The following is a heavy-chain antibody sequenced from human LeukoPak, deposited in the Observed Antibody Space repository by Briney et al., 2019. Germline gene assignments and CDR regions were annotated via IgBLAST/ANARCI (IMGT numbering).Heavy chain of an antibody. D-gene: IGHD2-15*01. V-gene: IGHV3-30*02. J-gene: IGHJ4*02. CDR3: AKSLGYCSGGSCYGGYFDY. CDR1: GFTFSSYG. Sequence: GGSLRLSCAASGFTFSSYGMHWVRQALGKGLEWVAFIRYDGSNKYYADSVKGRFTISRDNSKNTLYLQMNSLRAEDTAVYYCAKSLGYCSGGSCYGGYFDYWGQGTLVTVSS. CDR2: IRYDGSNK.